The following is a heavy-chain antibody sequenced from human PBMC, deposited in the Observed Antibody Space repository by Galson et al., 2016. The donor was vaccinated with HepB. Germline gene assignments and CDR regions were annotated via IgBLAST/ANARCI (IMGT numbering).Heavy chain of an antibody. CDR3: ARGSQVGATTGGAVDY. Sequence: SVKVSCKASGYTFTNYPMHWVRQAPGQRPEWMGWINAGIGNTEYSTKFQGRVTVTRDTSASTAYMQLSSLTSEDTAIYYCARGSQVGATTGGAVDYWGQGTLVTVSS. CDR1: GYTFTNYP. CDR2: INAGIGNT. D-gene: IGHD1-26*01. V-gene: IGHV1-3*01. J-gene: IGHJ4*02.